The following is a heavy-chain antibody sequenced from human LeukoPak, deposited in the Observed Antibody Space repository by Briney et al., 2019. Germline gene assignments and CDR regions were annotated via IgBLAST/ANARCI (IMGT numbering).Heavy chain of an antibody. V-gene: IGHV3-48*04. J-gene: IGHJ4*02. CDR3: ARASGYYYDSSSRSKGDY. Sequence: GGSLRLSCAASGFTFSSYSMNWVRQASGKGLEWVSYISSSSSTIYYADSVKGRFTISRDNAKNSLYLQMNSLRAEDTAVYYCARASGYYYDSSSRSKGDYWGQGTLVTVSS. CDR2: ISSSSSTI. D-gene: IGHD3-22*01. CDR1: GFTFSSYS.